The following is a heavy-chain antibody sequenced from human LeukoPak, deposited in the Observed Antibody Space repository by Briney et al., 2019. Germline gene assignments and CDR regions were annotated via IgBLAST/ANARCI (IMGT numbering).Heavy chain of an antibody. CDR1: GFTVSSNY. CDR2: IYSGGST. V-gene: IGHV3-53*01. J-gene: IGHJ4*02. CDR3: ARARDYGDYEY. D-gene: IGHD4-17*01. Sequence: GGSLRLSCAASGFTVSSNYMSWVRQAPGRGLEWVSVIYSGGSTYYADSVKGRFTISRDNSKNTLYLQMNSLRAEDTAVYYCARARDYGDYEYWGQGTLVTVSS.